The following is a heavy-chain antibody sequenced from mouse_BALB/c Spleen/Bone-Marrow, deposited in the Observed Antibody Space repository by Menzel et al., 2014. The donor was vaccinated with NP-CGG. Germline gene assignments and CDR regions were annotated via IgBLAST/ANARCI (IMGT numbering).Heavy chain of an antibody. CDR3: ARERGNDYDGFAY. V-gene: IGHV1-87*01. CDR1: GYTFTSYW. Sequence: VQRVESGAELARPGASVKLSCKASGYTFTSYWMQWVKQRPGQGLEWIGATYPGDGDTRYTQKFKGKATLTADKSSSTAYMQLSSLASEDSAVYYCARERGNDYDGFAYWGQGTLVTVSA. J-gene: IGHJ3*01. CDR2: TYPGDGDT. D-gene: IGHD2-4*01.